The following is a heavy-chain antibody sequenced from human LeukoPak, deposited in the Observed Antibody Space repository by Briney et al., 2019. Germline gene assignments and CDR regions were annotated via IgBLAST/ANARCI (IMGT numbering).Heavy chain of an antibody. J-gene: IGHJ4*02. CDR2: IYNSGST. CDR1: GDSISIYY. V-gene: IGHV4-4*08. CDR3: ARRGTMIVVDSGFDY. D-gene: IGHD3-22*01. Sequence: SETLSLTCTVSGDSISIYYWSWIRQPPGKGLEWIGYIYNSGSTNYNPSLKSRVTISVDTSKNQFSLKLSSVTAADTAVYYCARRGTMIVVDSGFDYWGQGTLVTVSS.